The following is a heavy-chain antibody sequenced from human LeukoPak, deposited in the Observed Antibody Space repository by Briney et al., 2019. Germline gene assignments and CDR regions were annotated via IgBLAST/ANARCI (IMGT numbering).Heavy chain of an antibody. CDR3: ARGRRRYCSGGSCYGGWFDP. D-gene: IGHD2-15*01. CDR2: INHSGST. J-gene: IGHJ5*02. V-gene: IGHV4-34*01. CDR1: GGFFSGYY. Sequence: SSETLSLTCAVYGGFFSGYYWSWIRQPPGKGLEWIGEINHSGSTNYNPSLKSRVTISVDTSKNQFSLKLSSVTAADTAVYYCARGRRRYCSGGSCYGGWFDPWGQGTLVTVSS.